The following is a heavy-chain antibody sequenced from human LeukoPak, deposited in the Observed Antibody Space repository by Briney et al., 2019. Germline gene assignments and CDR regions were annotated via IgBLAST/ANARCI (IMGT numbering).Heavy chain of an antibody. CDR2: IYYSGNT. CDR3: ARRGGGHAFDI. CDR1: GASISSYY. V-gene: IGHV4-59*08. J-gene: IGHJ3*02. D-gene: IGHD3-16*01. Sequence: PSETLSLTCAVSGASISSYYWGWIRQPPGKGLEYIGYIYYSGNTNYNPSLQSRVTISVDTSKIHFSLRLTSVTAADTAVYYCARRGGGHAFDIWGQGTLVTVSS.